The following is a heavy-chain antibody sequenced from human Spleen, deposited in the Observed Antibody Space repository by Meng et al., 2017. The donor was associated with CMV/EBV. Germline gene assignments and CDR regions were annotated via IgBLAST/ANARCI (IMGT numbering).Heavy chain of an antibody. CDR3: ARGRYSSGWSIGYYYYGMDV. D-gene: IGHD6-19*01. CDR1: GFTFSDYY. Sequence: GGSLRLSCAASGFTFSDYYMSWVRQAPGKGLEWVSGITWNGGSAGYAASVKGRFTISRDDAKNSLFLRMNNLRVEDTALYFCARGRYSSGWSIGYYYYGMDVWGQGTTVTVSS. V-gene: IGHV3-20*04. CDR2: ITWNGGSA. J-gene: IGHJ6*02.